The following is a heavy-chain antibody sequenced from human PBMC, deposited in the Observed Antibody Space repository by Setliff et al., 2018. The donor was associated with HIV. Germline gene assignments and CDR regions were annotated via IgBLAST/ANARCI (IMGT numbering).Heavy chain of an antibody. CDR1: GGFISNHY. D-gene: IGHD2-21*02. CDR2: THYSGSS. J-gene: IGHJ2*01. CDR3: ARDVGLCGVDCWPYFYFDL. V-gene: IGHV4-59*11. Sequence: SETLSLTCTISGGFISNHYWNWIRQPPGKGLEWVGSTHYSGSSYYSPSLKSRVTISLDTSKNQFSLKLSSMTAADTAVYYCARDVGLCGVDCWPYFYFDLWGRGNLVTSPQ.